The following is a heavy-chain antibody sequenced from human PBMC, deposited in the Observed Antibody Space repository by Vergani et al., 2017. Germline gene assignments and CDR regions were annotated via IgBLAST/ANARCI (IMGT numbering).Heavy chain of an antibody. D-gene: IGHD2-2*03. CDR1: GYTFTSYG. J-gene: IGHJ5*02. CDR3: ARVAGYCSSTSCYGRGNWFDP. CDR2: ISAYNGNT. Sequence: QVQLVQSGAEVKKPGASVQVSCKASGYTFTSYGISWVRQAPGQGLEWMGWISAYNGNTNYAQKLQGRVTMTTDTATSTAYMELRSLRYDDTAVYYCARVAGYCSSTSCYGRGNWFDPWGQGTLVTVSS. V-gene: IGHV1-18*01.